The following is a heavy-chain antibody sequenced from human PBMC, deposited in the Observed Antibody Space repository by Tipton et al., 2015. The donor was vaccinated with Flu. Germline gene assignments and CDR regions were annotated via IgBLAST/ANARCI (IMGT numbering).Heavy chain of an antibody. Sequence: GASISSGGYSWSWIRQPPGKGLEWVGYIYHSGTTYYNPSLKSRVIISGDRSKNQFSLKLSSVTAADTAVYYCAREGGYSTGFGRIDTWGQGTLVIVSS. V-gene: IGHV4-30-2*01. J-gene: IGHJ5*02. CDR1: GASISSGGYS. CDR2: IYHSGTT. CDR3: AREGGYSTGFGRIDT. D-gene: IGHD2-8*02.